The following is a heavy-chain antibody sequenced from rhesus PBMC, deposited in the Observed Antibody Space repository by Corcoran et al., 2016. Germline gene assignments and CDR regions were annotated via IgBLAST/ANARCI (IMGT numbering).Heavy chain of an antibody. J-gene: IGHJ4*01. CDR1: GFSLSTSGMA. CDR2: IYWDDDK. D-gene: IGHD6-25*01. Sequence: QVTLKESGPALVKPTQTLTLTCTFSGFSLSTSGMAVGWIRQPSRKTLEWCAHIYWDDDKRYSTSLKSRLTISKDTSKNQVVLTMTNMDPVDTATYYCARSLAAAGTTFFDYWCQGVLVTVAS. CDR3: ARSLAAAGTTFFDY. V-gene: IGHV2-1*01.